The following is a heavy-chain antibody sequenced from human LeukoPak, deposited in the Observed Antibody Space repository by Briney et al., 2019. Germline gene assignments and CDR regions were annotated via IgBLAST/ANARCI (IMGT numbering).Heavy chain of an antibody. CDR1: GYTFTSYD. Sequence: ASVKVSCKASGYTFTSYDINWVRQATGRGLEWMGWMNPNSGNTGYAQKFQGRVTMTRNTSISTAYMELSSLRSEDTAVYYCARSLYSSSWIDYWGQGTLVTVSS. D-gene: IGHD6-13*01. V-gene: IGHV1-8*01. CDR2: MNPNSGNT. J-gene: IGHJ4*02. CDR3: ARSLYSSSWIDY.